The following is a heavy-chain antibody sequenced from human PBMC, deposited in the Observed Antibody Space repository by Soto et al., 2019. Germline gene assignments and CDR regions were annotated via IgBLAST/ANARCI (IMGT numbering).Heavy chain of an antibody. CDR1: GYSFTNYW. D-gene: IGHD2-2*01. CDR2: IYPGDSDT. Sequence: GESLKISCKGSGYSFTNYWIGWVRQMPGKGLEWMGIIYPGDSDTRYSPSFQGQVTISADKSISTAYLQWSSLKASDTAMYYCARMKVPAAAIRYYYYYYMDVWGKGTTVTVSS. CDR3: ARMKVPAAAIRYYYYYYMDV. V-gene: IGHV5-51*01. J-gene: IGHJ6*03.